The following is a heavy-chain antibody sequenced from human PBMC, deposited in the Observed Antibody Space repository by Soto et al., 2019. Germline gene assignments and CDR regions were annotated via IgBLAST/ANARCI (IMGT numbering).Heavy chain of an antibody. CDR2: ISYDGSNK. D-gene: IGHD6-19*01. CDR1: GFTFSSYG. J-gene: IGHJ5*02. V-gene: IGHV3-30*18. CDR3: AKSLAGKAPWFDP. Sequence: QVQLVESGGGVVQPGRSLRLSCAASGFTFSSYGMHWVRQAPGKGLEWVAVISYDGSNKYYADSVKGRFTISRDNSKNTLYLQMNSLRAEDTAVYYCAKSLAGKAPWFDPWGQGTLVTVSS.